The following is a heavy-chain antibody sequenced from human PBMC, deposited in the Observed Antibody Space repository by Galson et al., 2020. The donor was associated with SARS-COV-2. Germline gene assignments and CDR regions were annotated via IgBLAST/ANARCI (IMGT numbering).Heavy chain of an antibody. Sequence: GESLKISCAASGFTFSGSAMHWVRQASGKGLEWVGRIKSRANSYATAYAASVKGRFTISRDDSKNTAYLQMNSLKTEDKAVYYCTVGYCTSATCYPRFDPWGQGTLVTVSA. CDR3: TVGYCTSATCYPRFDP. CDR1: GFTFSGSA. D-gene: IGHD2-2*01. J-gene: IGHJ5*02. CDR2: IKSRANSYAT. V-gene: IGHV3-73*01.